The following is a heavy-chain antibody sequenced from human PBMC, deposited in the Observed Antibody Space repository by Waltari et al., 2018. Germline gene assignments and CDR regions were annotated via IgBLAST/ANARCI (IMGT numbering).Heavy chain of an antibody. CDR2: IYGNSAGT. Sequence: QVQLQESGPGLVKPSETLSLTCAVSGGSISDSYYWNWIRQPPGKGLEWIGNIYGNSAGTNYNASLKSRVTISKDTSKNQFFLKVRSVTGADTAVYYCARPYSSGWSPMGYWGQGVLVTVSS. CDR3: ARPYSSGWSPMGY. J-gene: IGHJ4*02. V-gene: IGHV4-59*12. CDR1: GGSISDSYY. D-gene: IGHD6-13*01.